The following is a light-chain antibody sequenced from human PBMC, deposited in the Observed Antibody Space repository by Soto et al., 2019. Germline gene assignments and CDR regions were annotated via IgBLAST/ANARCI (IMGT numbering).Light chain of an antibody. CDR2: DVS. Sequence: QSVLTQPASVSGSPGQSITISCTGTSSDDGGYNYVSWYQQHPGKAPKLMIYDVSNRPSGVSNRFSGSKSGNTASLTISGLQAEDEADYYCSSYTSSSPWVFGGGTKLTVL. CDR1: SSDDGGYNY. CDR3: SSYTSSSPWV. J-gene: IGLJ3*02. V-gene: IGLV2-14*01.